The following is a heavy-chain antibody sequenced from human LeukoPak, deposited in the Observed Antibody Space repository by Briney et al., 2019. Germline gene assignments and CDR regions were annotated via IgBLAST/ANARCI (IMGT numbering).Heavy chain of an antibody. Sequence: PSETLSLTCAVYGGSFSGYYWSWIRQPPGKGLEWIGEINHSGSTNYNPSLKSRVTISVDTSKNQFPLKLSSVTAADTAVYYCARNNDYGDYLGAFDIWGQGTMVTVSS. D-gene: IGHD4-17*01. CDR3: ARNNDYGDYLGAFDI. CDR2: INHSGST. V-gene: IGHV4-34*01. J-gene: IGHJ3*02. CDR1: GGSFSGYY.